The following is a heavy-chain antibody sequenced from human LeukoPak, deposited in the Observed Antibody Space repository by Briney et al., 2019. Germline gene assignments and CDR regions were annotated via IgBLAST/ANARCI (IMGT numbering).Heavy chain of an antibody. V-gene: IGHV1-8*01. CDR2: MNPNSGNT. CDR1: GYTFTSYD. J-gene: IGHJ4*02. D-gene: IGHD3-22*01. CDR3: ARIMYYYDSSGYPTSDYYFDY. Sequence: VASVKVSCKASGYTFTSYDINWVRQATGQGLEWMGWMNPNSGNTGYAQKFQGRVTMTRNTSISTAYMELSSLRSEDTAVYYCARIMYYYDSSGYPTSDYYFDYWGQGTLVTVSS.